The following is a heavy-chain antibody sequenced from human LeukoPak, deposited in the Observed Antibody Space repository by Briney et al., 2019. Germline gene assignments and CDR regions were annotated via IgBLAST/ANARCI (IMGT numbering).Heavy chain of an antibody. CDR1: GFTFSSYA. D-gene: IGHD3-10*01. Sequence: GGSLRLSCAASGFTFSSYAMHWVRQAPGKGLGWVAVISYDGSNKYYADSVKGRFTISRDNSKNTLYLQMNSLRAEDTAVYYCARGGFLRVRGVIFYWGQGTLVTVSS. CDR2: ISYDGSNK. CDR3: ARGGFLRVRGVIFY. V-gene: IGHV3-30-3*01. J-gene: IGHJ4*02.